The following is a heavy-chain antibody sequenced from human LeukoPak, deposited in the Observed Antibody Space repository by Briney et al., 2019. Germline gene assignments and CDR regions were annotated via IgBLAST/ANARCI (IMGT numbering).Heavy chain of an antibody. J-gene: IGHJ6*04. D-gene: IGHD2-15*01. CDR1: GGTFSSYA. V-gene: IGHV1-69*13. CDR2: IIPIFGTA. CDR3: ARGSSAGYYYGMDV. Sequence: ASVRVSCKASGGTFSSYAISWVRQAPGQGLEWMGGIIPIFGTANYAQKFQGRVTITADESTSAAYMELSSLRSEDTAVYYCARGSSAGYYYGMDVWGKGTTVTVSS.